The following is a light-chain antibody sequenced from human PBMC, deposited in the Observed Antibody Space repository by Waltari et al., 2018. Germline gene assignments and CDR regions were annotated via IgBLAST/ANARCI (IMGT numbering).Light chain of an antibody. CDR2: EDN. Sequence: NFMLTQPHSVSESAGKTVIISCTGSSDNIANNYVQWYQHRPGSAPVTLIYEDNQRASGVPDRFSGSIHSSSNSASLTISGLRTEVEAYYFCQSYYAYDVIFGGGTKLTVL. CDR3: QSYYAYDVI. CDR1: SDNIANNY. V-gene: IGLV6-57*02. J-gene: IGLJ2*01.